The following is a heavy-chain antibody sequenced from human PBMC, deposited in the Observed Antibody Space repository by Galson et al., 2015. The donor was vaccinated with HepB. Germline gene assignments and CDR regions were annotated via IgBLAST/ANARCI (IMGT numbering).Heavy chain of an antibody. D-gene: IGHD1-7*01. Sequence: LRLSCAASGFTLGNYGLHWVRQAPGKGLEWLAIISYDGTDKKYADSVKGRFTISRDNSKNTLFLQLNSLRADDTAVYYCAREDNWNYWIYWGQGTLVTVSS. J-gene: IGHJ4*02. CDR1: GFTLGNYG. CDR3: AREDNWNYWIY. V-gene: IGHV3-30*03. CDR2: ISYDGTDK.